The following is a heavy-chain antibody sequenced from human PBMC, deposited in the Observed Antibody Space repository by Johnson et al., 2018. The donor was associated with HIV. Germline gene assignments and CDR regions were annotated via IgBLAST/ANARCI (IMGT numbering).Heavy chain of an antibody. Sequence: VQLVESGGGLVQPGGSLRLSCAASGFTFSSYWMHWVRQAPGKGLVWVSRINSDGSSTSYAASVKGRFTISRDNAKNKLYLQMNSLRAEDTAVYYCARDLHDSSGYYYEGDAFDIWGQGTMVTVSS. V-gene: IGHV3-74*01. D-gene: IGHD3-22*01. CDR2: INSDGSST. CDR3: ARDLHDSSGYYYEGDAFDI. J-gene: IGHJ3*02. CDR1: GFTFSSYW.